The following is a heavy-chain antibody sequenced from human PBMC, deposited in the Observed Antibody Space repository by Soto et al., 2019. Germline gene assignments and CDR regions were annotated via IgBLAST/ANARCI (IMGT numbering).Heavy chain of an antibody. CDR3: ARWFFGVVTPLYGMDV. V-gene: IGHV1-18*01. Sequence: GASVKVSCKASGYTFTSYGISWVRQAPGQGLEWMGWISAYNGNTNYAQKLQGRVTMTTDTSTSTAYMELRSLRSDDTAVYYCARWFFGVVTPLYGMDVWGQGTTVTVSS. CDR2: ISAYNGNT. D-gene: IGHD3-3*01. CDR1: GYTFTSYG. J-gene: IGHJ6*02.